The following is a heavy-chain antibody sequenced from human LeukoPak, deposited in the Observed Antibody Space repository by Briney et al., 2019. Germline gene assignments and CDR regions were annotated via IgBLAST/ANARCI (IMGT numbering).Heavy chain of an antibody. D-gene: IGHD6-19*01. CDR2: INGDGSYT. CDR3: ARERGLVAVAGTLGY. J-gene: IGHJ4*02. CDR1: GFTFSRYW. Sequence: GGSLRLSCAASGFTFSRYWMHWFRQGPGKGLVWVAQINGDGSYTTYADSMKGRLSISRDNAKNTLYLQMNSLRAEDTAVYYCARERGLVAVAGTLGYWGQGTLVTVSS. V-gene: IGHV3-74*03.